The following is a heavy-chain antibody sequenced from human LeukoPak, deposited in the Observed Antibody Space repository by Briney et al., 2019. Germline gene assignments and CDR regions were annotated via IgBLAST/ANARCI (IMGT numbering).Heavy chain of an antibody. CDR2: ISAYNGNT. CDR3: ARAVTCSGGNCYSYWFDP. V-gene: IGHV1-18*04. Sequence: GESLKISCKGSGYTFHSYWIAWVRQAPGQGLEWMGWISAYNGNTYYAQKLQGRVTMTTDTSTSTAYMELRSLRSDDTAVYYCARAVTCSGGNCYSYWFDPWGQGTLVTVSS. J-gene: IGHJ5*02. D-gene: IGHD2-15*01. CDR1: GYTFHSYW.